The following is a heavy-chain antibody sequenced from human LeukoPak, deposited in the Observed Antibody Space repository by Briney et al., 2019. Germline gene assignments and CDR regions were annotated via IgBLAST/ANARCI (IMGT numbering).Heavy chain of an antibody. CDR1: GGSISSSSYY. CDR3: ARHPPTTVTTLYYYYYMDV. D-gene: IGHD4-17*01. V-gene: IGHV4-39*01. CDR2: IYYSGST. J-gene: IGHJ6*03. Sequence: SETLSLTCTVPGGSISSSSYYWGWIRQPPGKGLEWIGSIYYSGSTYYNPSLKSRVTISVDTSKNQFSLKLSSVTAADTAVYYCARHPPTTVTTLYYYYYMDVWGKGTTVTVSS.